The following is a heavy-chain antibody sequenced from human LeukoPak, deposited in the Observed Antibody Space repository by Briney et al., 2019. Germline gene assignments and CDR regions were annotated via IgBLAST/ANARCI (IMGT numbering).Heavy chain of an antibody. CDR1: GGSISSYY. CDR2: IYTSGST. Sequence: PSETLSLTCTVSGGSISSYYWSWIRQPAGKGLEWIGRIYTSGSTNYNPSLKSRVTMSVDTSKNQFSLKLSSVTAADTAVYYCARDAGTGSSGWYLSPWGQGTLVTVSS. J-gene: IGHJ5*02. CDR3: ARDAGTGSSGWYLSP. V-gene: IGHV4-4*07. D-gene: IGHD6-19*01.